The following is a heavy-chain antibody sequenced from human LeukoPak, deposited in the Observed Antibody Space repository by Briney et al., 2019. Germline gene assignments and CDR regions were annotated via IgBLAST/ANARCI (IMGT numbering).Heavy chain of an antibody. CDR1: GFTFSSYW. D-gene: IGHD2-15*01. CDR2: ISGSGGST. V-gene: IGHV3-23*01. CDR3: AKDIRSYSLPRAFDI. Sequence: GGSLRLSCAASGFTFSSYWMSWVRQAPGKGLEWVSAISGSGGSTYYADSVKGRFTISRDNSKNTLYLQMNSLRAEDTAVYYCAKDIRSYSLPRAFDIWGQGTMVTVSS. J-gene: IGHJ3*02.